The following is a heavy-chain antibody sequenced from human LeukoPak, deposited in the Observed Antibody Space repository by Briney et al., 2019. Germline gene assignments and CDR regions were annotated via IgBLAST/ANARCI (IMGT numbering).Heavy chain of an antibody. CDR2: IYNDGRA. CDR1: GFTVSNKY. CDR3: ARGLFLSGYLDAFDL. Sequence: GGSLRLSCAASGFTVSNKYMTWVRQAPGKGLEWVSLIYNDGRAYYADSVKGRYTISRDNSKNTVYLQMSSLRVEDTAVYYCARGLFLSGYLDAFDLWGQGTVVTVSS. J-gene: IGHJ3*01. D-gene: IGHD3-22*01. V-gene: IGHV3-53*01.